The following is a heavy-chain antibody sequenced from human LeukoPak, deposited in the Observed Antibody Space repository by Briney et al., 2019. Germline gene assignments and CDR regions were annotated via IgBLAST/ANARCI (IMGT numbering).Heavy chain of an antibody. V-gene: IGHV4-39*01. Sequence: KPSENLSLTCIFSGGSPNSPNYYLGWVRQPPRKGLEWVGTIYYTGTTYYNPSLKSRLTISVDTSKNQFSLKLTSVTAADTAVYYCARHDYYGSLNWFDPWGQGTLITVSS. D-gene: IGHD3-10*01. CDR1: GGSPNSPNYY. J-gene: IGHJ5*02. CDR3: ARHDYYGSLNWFDP. CDR2: IYYTGTT.